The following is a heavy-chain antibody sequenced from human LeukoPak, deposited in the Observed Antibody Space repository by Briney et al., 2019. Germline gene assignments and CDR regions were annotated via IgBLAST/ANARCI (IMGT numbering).Heavy chain of an antibody. CDR2: LSWDGNIK. V-gene: IGHV3-30-3*01. CDR3: ARDISGGYSFDY. CDR1: GFTFSSHA. D-gene: IGHD1-26*01. Sequence: GGSLRLSCAASGFTFSSHAMHWVRQAPGKGRGGWSFLSWDGNIKYYTDSVKGRFTSSRDNSRNTLYLQMNSLGPQDTAVYYCARDISGGYSFDYWGQGTLVTVSS. J-gene: IGHJ4*02.